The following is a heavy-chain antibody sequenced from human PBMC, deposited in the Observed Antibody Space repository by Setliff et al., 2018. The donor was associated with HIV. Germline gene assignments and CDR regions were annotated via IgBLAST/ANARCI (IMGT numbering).Heavy chain of an antibody. Sequence: GASVKVSCKTSGYTFTHYAVSWVRQAPGQGLEWMGWISTYNGNTNYALKLQGRVTMTTDTSTSTAYMEMRSLRSDDTAVYYCARATLSGGAHDFWTYFDYWGQGTRVTVSS. D-gene: IGHD3-3*01. CDR2: ISTYNGNT. CDR3: ARATLSGGAHDFWTYFDY. V-gene: IGHV1-18*01. CDR1: GYTFTHYA. J-gene: IGHJ4*02.